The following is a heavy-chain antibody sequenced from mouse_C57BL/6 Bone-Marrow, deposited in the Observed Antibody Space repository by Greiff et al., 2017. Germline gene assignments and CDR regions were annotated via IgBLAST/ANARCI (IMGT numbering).Heavy chain of an antibody. Sequence: VQGVESGAELARPGASVKLSCKASGYTFTSYGISWVKQRNGQGLEWIGEIYPRSGNTYYNEKFKGKATLTADKSSSTAYMELRSLTSEDSAVYFCVWSAWFAYWGQGTLVTVSA. V-gene: IGHV1-81*01. D-gene: IGHD1-1*02. CDR1: GYTFTSYG. J-gene: IGHJ3*01. CDR2: IYPRSGNT. CDR3: VWSAWFAY.